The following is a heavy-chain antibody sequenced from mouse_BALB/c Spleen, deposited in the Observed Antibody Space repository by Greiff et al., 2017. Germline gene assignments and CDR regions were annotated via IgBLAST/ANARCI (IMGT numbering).Heavy chain of an antibody. CDR2: IWAGGST. D-gene: IGHD2-3*01. V-gene: IGHV2-9*02. CDR3: AREEKWLLHAMDY. Sequence: VKLMESGPGLVAPSQSLSITCTVSGFSLTSYGVHWVRQPPGKGLEWLGVIWAGGSTNYNSALMSRLSISKDNSKSQVFLKMNSLQTDDTAMYYCAREEKWLLHAMDYWGQGTSVTVSS. J-gene: IGHJ4*01. CDR1: GFSLTSYG.